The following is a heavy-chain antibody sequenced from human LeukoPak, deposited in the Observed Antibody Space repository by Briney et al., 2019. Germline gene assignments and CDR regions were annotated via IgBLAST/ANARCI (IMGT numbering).Heavy chain of an antibody. J-gene: IGHJ6*02. CDR1: GGSFSGYH. CDR2: INHSGST. CDR3: VYYYYGMDV. V-gene: IGHV4-34*01. Sequence: SETLSLTCAVYGGSFSGYHWSWIRQPPGKGLEWIGEINHSGSTNYNPSLKSRVTISVDTSKNQFSLKLSSVTVADTAVYYCVYYYYGMDVWGQGTTVTVSS.